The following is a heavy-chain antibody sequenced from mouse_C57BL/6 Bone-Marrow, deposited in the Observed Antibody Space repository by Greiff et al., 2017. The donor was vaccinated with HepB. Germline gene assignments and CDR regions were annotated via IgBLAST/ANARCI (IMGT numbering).Heavy chain of an antibody. J-gene: IGHJ1*03. CDR3: ARGFIATVVATPDWYFDV. CDR2: ISSGSSTI. Sequence: EVKLEESGGGLVKPGGSLKLSCAASGFTFSDYGMHWVRQAPEKGLEWVAYISSGSSTIYYADTVKGRFTISRDNAKNTLFLQMTSLRSEDTAMYYCARGFIATVVATPDWYFDVWGTGTTVTVSS. D-gene: IGHD1-1*01. V-gene: IGHV5-17*01. CDR1: GFTFSDYG.